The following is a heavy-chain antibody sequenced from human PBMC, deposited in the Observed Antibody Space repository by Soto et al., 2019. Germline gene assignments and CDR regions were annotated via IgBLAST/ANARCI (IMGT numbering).Heavy chain of an antibody. Sequence: GGSLRLSCAASGFTFSSYSMNWVRQAPGKGLEWVSSISSSSSYIYYADSVKGRFTISRDNAKNSLYLQMNSLRAEDTAVYYCARARGYCSSTSCLYYYYGMDVWGQGTTVTVSS. D-gene: IGHD2-2*01. V-gene: IGHV3-21*01. CDR2: ISSSSSYI. J-gene: IGHJ6*02. CDR3: ARARGYCSSTSCLYYYYGMDV. CDR1: GFTFSSYS.